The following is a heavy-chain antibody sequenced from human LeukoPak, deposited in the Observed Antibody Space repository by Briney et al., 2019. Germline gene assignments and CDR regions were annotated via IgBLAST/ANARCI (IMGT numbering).Heavy chain of an antibody. CDR2: IIPIFGTA. CDR1: GGTFSSYA. V-gene: IGHV1-69*05. J-gene: IGHJ4*02. CDR3: ARDSEIFGVVTPTFDY. Sequence: SVKVSCKASGGTFSSYAISWVRQAPGQGLEWIGRIIPIFGTANYAQKFQGRVTITTDESTSTAYMELSSLRSEDTAVYYCARDSEIFGVVTPTFDYWGQGTLVTVSS. D-gene: IGHD3-3*01.